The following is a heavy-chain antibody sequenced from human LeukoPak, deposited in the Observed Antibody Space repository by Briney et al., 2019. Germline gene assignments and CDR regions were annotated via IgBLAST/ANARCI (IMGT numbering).Heavy chain of an antibody. J-gene: IGHJ6*03. CDR1: GYTFTSYD. D-gene: IGHD6-13*01. CDR2: MNPNSGNT. Sequence: ASVKVSCKASGYTFTSYDINWVRQATGQGLEWMGWMNPNSGNTGYAQKLQGRVTMTTDTSTSTAYMELRSRRSDDTAVYYCARGLGASRRWVGRWDYYYYMDGWGKGTTVTVSS. CDR3: ARGLGASRRWVGRWDYYYYMDG. V-gene: IGHV1-8*01.